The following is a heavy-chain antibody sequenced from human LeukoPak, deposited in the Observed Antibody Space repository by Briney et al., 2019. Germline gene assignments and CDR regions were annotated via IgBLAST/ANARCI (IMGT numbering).Heavy chain of an antibody. V-gene: IGHV5-51*01. J-gene: IGHJ4*02. CDR2: IYPGDSDT. CDR3: ARVFIGDYGDYQFDY. CDR1: GYSFTSYW. D-gene: IGHD4-17*01. Sequence: GESLKISCKGSGYSFTSYWIGWVRQLPGKGLEWMGIIYPGDSDTRYSPSFQGQVTISADKSISTAYLQMNSLRAEDTAVYYCARVFIGDYGDYQFDYWGQGTLVTVSS.